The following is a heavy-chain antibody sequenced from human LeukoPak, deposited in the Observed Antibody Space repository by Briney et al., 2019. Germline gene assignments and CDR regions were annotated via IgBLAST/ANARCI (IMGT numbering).Heavy chain of an antibody. CDR3: TTQPPLRYYYDSSGYYN. CDR1: GFTFSSYS. CDR2: IKSKTDGGTT. Sequence: GGSLRLSCAASGFTFSSYSMNWVRQAPGKGLEWVGRIKSKTDGGTTDYAAPVKGRFTISRDDSKNTLYLQMNSLKTEDTAVYYCTTQPPLRYYYDSSGYYNWGQGTLVTVSS. D-gene: IGHD3-22*01. V-gene: IGHV3-15*01. J-gene: IGHJ4*02.